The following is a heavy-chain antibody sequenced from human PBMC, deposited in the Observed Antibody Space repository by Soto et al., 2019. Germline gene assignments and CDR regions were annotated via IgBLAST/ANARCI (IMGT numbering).Heavy chain of an antibody. J-gene: IGHJ4*02. V-gene: IGHV4-34*01. Sequence: QVQLQQWGAGLLKPSETLSLTCAVYGGSFSGYYWSWIRQPPGKGLEWIGEINHSGSTNYNPSLKSRVTISVDTSKNQYSLKLSSVTAADKAVYYCAHLTGPWGQGTLVTVSS. CDR2: INHSGST. CDR3: AHLTGP. CDR1: GGSFSGYY.